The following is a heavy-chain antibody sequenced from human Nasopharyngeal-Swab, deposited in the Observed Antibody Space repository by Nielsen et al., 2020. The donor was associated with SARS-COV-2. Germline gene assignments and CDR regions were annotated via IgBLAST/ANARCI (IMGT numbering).Heavy chain of an antibody. D-gene: IGHD4-17*01. CDR3: ARHLSHDYGDPETYYYFDY. CDR2: IYYSGST. J-gene: IGHJ4*02. V-gene: IGHV4-39*01. Sequence: VRQMPGKGLEWIGSIYYSGSTYYNPSLKSRVTISVDTSKNQFSLKLSSVTAADTAVYYCARHLSHDYGDPETYYYFDYWGQGTLVTVSS.